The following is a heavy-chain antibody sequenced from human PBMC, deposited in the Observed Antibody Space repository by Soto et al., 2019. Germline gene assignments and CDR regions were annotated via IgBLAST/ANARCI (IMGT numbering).Heavy chain of an antibody. CDR3: ARGSYDILTGNDY. V-gene: IGHV1-69*02. J-gene: IGHJ4*02. CDR1: GGTFSSYT. CDR2: IIPILGIA. D-gene: IGHD3-9*01. Sequence: QVQLVQSGAEVKKPGSSVKVSCKASGGTFSSYTISWVRQAPGQGLEWMGRIIPILGIANYAQKFQGRVTITADKSTSTAYMELSSLRSEDTAVYYCARGSYDILTGNDYWGPGTLVTVSS.